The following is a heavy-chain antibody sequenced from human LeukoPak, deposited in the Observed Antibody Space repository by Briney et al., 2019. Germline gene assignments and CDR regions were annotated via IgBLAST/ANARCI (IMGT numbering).Heavy chain of an antibody. D-gene: IGHD2-2*01. CDR2: IGWNRGSI. J-gene: IGHJ1*01. CDR1: GFTFDDYA. V-gene: IGHV3-9*01. Sequence: PGGSLRLSCATSGFTFDDYAMHWVRQAPGKGLEWVSGIGWNRGSIGYADSVKGRFTISRDNAKNSLYLQMNSLRAEDTAVYYCATYSSSNGREFQYWGQGTLVTVSS. CDR3: ATYSSSNGREFQY.